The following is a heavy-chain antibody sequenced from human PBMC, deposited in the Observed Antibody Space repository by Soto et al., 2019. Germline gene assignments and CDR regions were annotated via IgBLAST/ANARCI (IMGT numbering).Heavy chain of an antibody. CDR3: ATEAAKTTWNFDY. Sequence: EVQLLESGGDLVQPGVSLRLSCVASGFTFGSCGMNWVRQAPGKGLEWVAGVSPHGANTYYADSVRGPFIISRDDSRNTVSLDMNSLRGDDSAVYYCATEAAKTTWNFDYWGQGTVVTVSS. CDR2: VSPHGANT. V-gene: IGHV3-23*01. CDR1: GFTFGSCG. J-gene: IGHJ4*02. D-gene: IGHD1-1*01.